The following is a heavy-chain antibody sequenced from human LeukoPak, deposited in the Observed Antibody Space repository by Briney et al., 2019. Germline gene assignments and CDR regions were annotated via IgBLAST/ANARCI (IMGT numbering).Heavy chain of an antibody. J-gene: IGHJ4*02. Sequence: GGSLRLSCAASGFTFSDYYMSWVRQAPGKGPEWVSGIRGSGDSTYYADSVKGRFTISRDNSKNTLYLQMNSLRAEDTAVYYCAKGHTDSEWLYFDSWGQGSLVTVSS. CDR2: IRGSGDST. CDR3: AKGHTDSEWLYFDS. D-gene: IGHD5-12*01. CDR1: GFTFSDYY. V-gene: IGHV3-23*01.